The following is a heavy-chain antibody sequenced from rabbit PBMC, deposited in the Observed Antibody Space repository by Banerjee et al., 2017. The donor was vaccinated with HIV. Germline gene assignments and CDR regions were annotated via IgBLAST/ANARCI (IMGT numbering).Heavy chain of an antibody. J-gene: IGHJ4*01. Sequence: QEQLEESGGDLVQPEGSLTLTCTASGFSFNSYWMCWVRQAPGKGLEWIACINTDSGNTRYASWVNGRFTISKTSSTTVTLQMTSLTAADTATYFCARAGGFEKYFNLWGQGTLVTVS. CDR1: GFSFNSYW. CDR2: INTDSGNT. D-gene: IGHD1-1*01. V-gene: IGHV1S45*01. CDR3: ARAGGFEKYFNL.